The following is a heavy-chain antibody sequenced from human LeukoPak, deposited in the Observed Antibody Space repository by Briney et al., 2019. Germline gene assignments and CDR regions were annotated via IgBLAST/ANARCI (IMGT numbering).Heavy chain of an antibody. Sequence: GRSLRLSCAASGFTFSSYGMHWVRQAPGKGLEWVAVISYDGSNKYYADSVKGRFTISRDNSKNTLYLQMNSLRAEDTAVYYCAREIAVAGLEGYYFDYWGQGTLVTVSS. J-gene: IGHJ4*02. CDR2: ISYDGSNK. D-gene: IGHD6-19*01. CDR1: GFTFSSYG. V-gene: IGHV3-30*03. CDR3: AREIAVAGLEGYYFDY.